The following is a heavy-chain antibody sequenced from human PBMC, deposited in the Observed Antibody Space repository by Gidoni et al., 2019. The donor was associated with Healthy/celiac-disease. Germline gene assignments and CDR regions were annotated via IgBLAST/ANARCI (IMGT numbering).Heavy chain of an antibody. V-gene: IGHV3-33*01. CDR1: GFTFSSYG. CDR2: IWYDGSNK. Sequence: QVQLVESGGGVVQPGRSLRLSCAASGFTFSSYGMHWVRQAPGKGLEWVAVIWYDGSNKYYADSVKGRFTISRDNSKNTLYLQMNSLRAEDTAVYYCARENYDFWSGYQDYWGQGTLVTVSS. CDR3: ARENYDFWSGYQDY. D-gene: IGHD3-3*01. J-gene: IGHJ4*02.